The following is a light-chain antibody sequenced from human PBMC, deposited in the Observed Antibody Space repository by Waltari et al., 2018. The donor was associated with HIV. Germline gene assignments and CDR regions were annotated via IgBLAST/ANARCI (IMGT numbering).Light chain of an antibody. CDR1: SSDVGGFNY. CDR2: EVI. CDR3: SSYAGSNNLV. Sequence: QSALTQPPSASGSPGQSVTISCTGTSSDVGGFNYVSWYQQHPGKAPKLMIYEVIKRPPGVPVRFSGSKSGNTASLTVSGLHAEDEADYYCSSYAGSNNLVFGGGTKRTVL. J-gene: IGLJ2*01. V-gene: IGLV2-8*01.